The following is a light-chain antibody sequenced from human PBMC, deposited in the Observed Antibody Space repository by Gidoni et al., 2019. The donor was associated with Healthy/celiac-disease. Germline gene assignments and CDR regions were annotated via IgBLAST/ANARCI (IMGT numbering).Light chain of an antibody. V-gene: IGKV4-1*01. J-gene: IGKJ3*01. Sequence: DIVMTQSPDSLALSLGERATINCKSSQSVLYSSNNKNYLAWYQQKPGQPPKLLIYWTSTRESGVPDRFSGSGSETDFTLTISSLQAEDVAVYYCQQYYSTPFTFGPXTKVDIK. CDR3: QQYYSTPFT. CDR2: WTS. CDR1: QSVLYSSNNKNY.